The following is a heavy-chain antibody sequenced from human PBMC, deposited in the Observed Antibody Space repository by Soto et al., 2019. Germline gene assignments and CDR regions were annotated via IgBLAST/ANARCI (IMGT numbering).Heavy chain of an antibody. V-gene: IGHV1-2*04. Sequence: GASVKVSCKASGYTFTGYYMHWVRQAPGQGLEWMGWINPNSGGTSYAQKFQGWVTMTRDTSISTAYMELSRLRSDDTAVYYCAREGIYGDHEPGVGYYYYYGMDVWGQGTTVTVSS. J-gene: IGHJ6*02. CDR1: GYTFTGYY. CDR2: INPNSGGT. CDR3: AREGIYGDHEPGVGYYYYYGMDV. D-gene: IGHD4-17*01.